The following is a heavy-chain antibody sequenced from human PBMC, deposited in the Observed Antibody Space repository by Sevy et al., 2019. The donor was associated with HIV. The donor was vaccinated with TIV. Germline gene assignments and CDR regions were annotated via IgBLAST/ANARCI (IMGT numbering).Heavy chain of an antibody. CDR1: GGSITSLY. CDR2: IYYNGHI. J-gene: IGHJ4*02. Sequence: SETLSLTCTVSGGSITSLYWNWIRQPPGKGLEWIATIYYNGHINYNPSLKSRVTLSLDTSKNKFSLGLSSVTAADTAMYYCAGENAWGRGYSWGQGTLVTVSS. D-gene: IGHD1-26*01. CDR3: AGENAWGRGYS. V-gene: IGHV4-59*08.